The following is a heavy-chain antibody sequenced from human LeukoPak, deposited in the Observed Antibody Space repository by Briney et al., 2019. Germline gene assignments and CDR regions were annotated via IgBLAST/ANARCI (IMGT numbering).Heavy chain of an antibody. CDR1: GYGFSDVY. Sequence: ASVKVSCKASGYGFSDVYFNWVRQAPGQGLAWMGWINPYSGASKYAQRFQGRVSMDASIDTAYLELSWLTSDDTAVYYCATSSSVTHTRDPWGPGTLVTVSS. CDR2: INPYSGAS. CDR3: ATSSSVTHTRDP. J-gene: IGHJ5*02. D-gene: IGHD5/OR15-5a*01. V-gene: IGHV1-2*02.